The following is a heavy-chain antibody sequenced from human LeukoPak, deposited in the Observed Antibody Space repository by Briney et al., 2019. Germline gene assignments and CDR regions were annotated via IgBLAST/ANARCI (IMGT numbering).Heavy chain of an antibody. CDR2: MNPNSGNT. Sequence: ASVKVSCKASGYTFTSYDINWVRQATGQGLEWMGWMNPNSGNTGYAQKFQGRVTMTRNTSISTAYMELSSLRSEDTAVYYCASTWRDNWNDAADAFDIWGQGTMVTVSS. J-gene: IGHJ3*02. V-gene: IGHV1-8*01. CDR1: GYTFTSYD. D-gene: IGHD1-1*01. CDR3: ASTWRDNWNDAADAFDI.